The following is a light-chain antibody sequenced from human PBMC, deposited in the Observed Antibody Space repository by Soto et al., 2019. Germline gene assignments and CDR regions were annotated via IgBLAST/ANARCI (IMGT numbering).Light chain of an antibody. CDR3: HQYATPSYT. Sequence: EIVLTQSPGTLSLSPGERASLSCRASQSVSSNSLAWYQQKPGQPPRLLISGAFSRATGIPDRFSGSGSETDFTLTISRLEPEDFGVYYCHQYATPSYTFGQGTKLEI. J-gene: IGKJ2*01. V-gene: IGKV3-20*01. CDR1: QSVSSNS. CDR2: GAF.